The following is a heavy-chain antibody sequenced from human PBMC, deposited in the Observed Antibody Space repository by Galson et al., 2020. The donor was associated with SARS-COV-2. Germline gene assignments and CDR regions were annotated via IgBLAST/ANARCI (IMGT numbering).Heavy chain of an antibody. CDR3: AASEEWFRSYFYNGVDV. D-gene: IGHD3-3*01. Sequence: SQTLSLTCTVSGGSISSYSWSWLRQPPGMGLEWIGYIYYSGSTHYNPSLQSPVTISVDTSKNHFSLRLRSVTAADTAVYYCAASEEWFRSYFYNGVDVWGRGTTVTVSS. CDR1: GGSISSYS. CDR2: IYYSGST. V-gene: IGHV4-59*01. J-gene: IGHJ6*02.